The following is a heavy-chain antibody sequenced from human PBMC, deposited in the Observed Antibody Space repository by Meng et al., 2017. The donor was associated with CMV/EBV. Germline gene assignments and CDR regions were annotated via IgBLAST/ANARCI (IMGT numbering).Heavy chain of an antibody. Sequence: FVYHGGSPRFSCRVSGCTVRKYCTHCVRQRSGKGLEWVSRIDNNDGRSTSYADSVRGRFTISRDNAKNTLYLQMDSLRVEDTAVYYCSRGVAESLGWEMGYWGQGTLVTVSS. D-gene: IGHD1-26*01. V-gene: IGHV3-74*01. CDR1: GCTVRKYC. CDR3: SRGVAESLGWEMGY. J-gene: IGHJ4*02. CDR2: IDNNDGRST.